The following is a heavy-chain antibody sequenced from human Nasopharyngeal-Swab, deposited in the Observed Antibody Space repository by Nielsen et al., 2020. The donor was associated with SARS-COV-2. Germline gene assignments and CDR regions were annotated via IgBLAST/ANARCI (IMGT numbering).Heavy chain of an antibody. Sequence: SETLSLTCTVSGYSITASYWSWIRQPPGKGLEWIGYIYYSGETNYNPSLKSRLTMSLDMSKNQFTLNLRSVTAADTAVYFCARSTYYFGAGSSYNYYFDNWGQGTLVTVSS. CDR2: IYYSGET. CDR1: GYSITASY. D-gene: IGHD3-10*01. V-gene: IGHV4-59*08. J-gene: IGHJ4*02. CDR3: ARSTYYFGAGSSYNYYFDN.